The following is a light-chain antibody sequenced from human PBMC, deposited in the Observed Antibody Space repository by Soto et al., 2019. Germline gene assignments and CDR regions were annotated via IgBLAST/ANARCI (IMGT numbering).Light chain of an antibody. J-gene: IGKJ1*01. CDR1: QSVSSSY. CDR3: QQYGSSPTT. Sequence: EIVLTQSPGTLSLSPGERATLSCRASQSVSSSYFAWYQQKPGQATRLLIYGASSRATGIPDRCSGSGSGTDFTLIISRLEPEDFAVYYCQQYGSSPTTFGQGTKVEIK. V-gene: IGKV3-20*01. CDR2: GAS.